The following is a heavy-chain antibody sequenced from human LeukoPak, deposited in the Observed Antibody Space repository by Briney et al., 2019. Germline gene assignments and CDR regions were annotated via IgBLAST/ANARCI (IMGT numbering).Heavy chain of an antibody. CDR2: ISSSGSTI. V-gene: IGHV3-11*01. CDR1: GFTFSDYY. J-gene: IGHJ6*02. D-gene: IGHD3-9*01. Sequence: GGSLRLSCAASGFTFSDYYMSWIRQAPGKGLEWVSYISSSGSTIYYADSVKGRFTISRDNAKNSLYLQMNSLRAEDTAVYYCARAPDYYDILTGYYYYYGMDVWGQGTTVTVSS. CDR3: ARAPDYYDILTGYYYYYGMDV.